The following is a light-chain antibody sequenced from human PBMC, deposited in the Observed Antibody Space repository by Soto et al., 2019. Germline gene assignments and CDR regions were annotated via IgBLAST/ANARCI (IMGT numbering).Light chain of an antibody. J-gene: IGLJ2*01. CDR2: EVS. Sequence: QAVVTQPASVSGSPGQSITISCTGTTSDVGSYNLVSWYQQHPGEAPKLMIYEVSKRPSGVSNRFSGSKSGNTASLTISGLQAEDEADYYCCSYAGSSIVVFGGGTKLTVL. V-gene: IGLV2-23*02. CDR3: CSYAGSSIVV. CDR1: TSDVGSYNL.